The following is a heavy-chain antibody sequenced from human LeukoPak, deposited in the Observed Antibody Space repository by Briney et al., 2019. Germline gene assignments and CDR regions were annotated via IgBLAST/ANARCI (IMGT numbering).Heavy chain of an antibody. CDR1: GFIFSNYW. D-gene: IGHD5-12*01. J-gene: IGHJ4*02. CDR3: VRDGGVSGYDLLDY. CDR2: INQDGSKE. V-gene: IGHV3-7*01. Sequence: PGGSLRLSCTASGFIFSNYWMTWVRQAPGKGLEWVAQINQDGSKEYYIDSVKARFSISRDNARNSLSLQMNSLGAEDTAVYYCVRDGGVSGYDLLDYWGQGTLVTVSS.